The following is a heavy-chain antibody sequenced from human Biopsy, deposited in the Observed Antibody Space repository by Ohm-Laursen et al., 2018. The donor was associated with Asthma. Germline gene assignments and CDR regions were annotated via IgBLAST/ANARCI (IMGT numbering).Heavy chain of an antibody. J-gene: IGHJ6*02. V-gene: IGHV1-69*13. CDR1: GDSLGSFINYA. Sequence: SVKVSCKASGDSLGSFINYAISWVRQAPRQGLEWMGGLIPVLGTADYAPMFEGRVTITADESTSTAYLELTSLRFEDTAVYYCARGYSGTDRTVYYYSGMEVWGQGTTVTVSS. CDR2: LIPVLGTA. CDR3: ARGYSGTDRTVYYYSGMEV. D-gene: IGHD5-12*01.